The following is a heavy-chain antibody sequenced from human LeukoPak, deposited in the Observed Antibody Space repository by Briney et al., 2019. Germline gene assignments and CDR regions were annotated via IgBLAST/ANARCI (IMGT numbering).Heavy chain of an antibody. V-gene: IGHV3-23*01. Sequence: PGGSLRLSRAASGFTFSSYAMSWVRQAPGKGPEWVSTISGSGGTTYYVDSVKGRFTISRDNSKNTLYLQMNSLRAEDTAIYYCAKESPHFDYWGQGTLVTVSS. CDR1: GFTFSSYA. CDR3: AKESPHFDY. CDR2: ISGSGGTT. J-gene: IGHJ4*02.